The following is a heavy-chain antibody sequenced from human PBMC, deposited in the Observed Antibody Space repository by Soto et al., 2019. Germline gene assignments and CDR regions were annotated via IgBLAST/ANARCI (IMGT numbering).Heavy chain of an antibody. V-gene: IGHV3-30-3*01. CDR1: GFTFSSYA. Sequence: PGGSLRLSCAASGFTFSSYAMHWVRQAPGKGLEWVAVISYDGSNKYYADSVKGRFTISRDNSKNTLYLQMNSLRAEDTAVYYCARDYRYYDSSGYPFYWGQGTLVTVSS. J-gene: IGHJ4*02. CDR2: ISYDGSNK. D-gene: IGHD3-22*01. CDR3: ARDYRYYDSSGYPFY.